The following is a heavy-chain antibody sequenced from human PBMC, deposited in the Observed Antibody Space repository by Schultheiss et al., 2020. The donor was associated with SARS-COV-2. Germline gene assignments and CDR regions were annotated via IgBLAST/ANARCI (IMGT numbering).Heavy chain of an antibody. CDR3: ARVPPADKNYYYYGMDV. CDR2: INPSGGGT. Sequence: ASVKVSCKASGGTFSSYAISWVRQAPGQGLEWMGMINPSGGGTVYAQKFQGRVTITRDTSASTAYMELSSLRSEDTAVYYCARVPPADKNYYYYGMDVWGQGTTVTVSS. CDR1: GGTFSSYA. J-gene: IGHJ6*02. D-gene: IGHD6-19*01. V-gene: IGHV1-46*01.